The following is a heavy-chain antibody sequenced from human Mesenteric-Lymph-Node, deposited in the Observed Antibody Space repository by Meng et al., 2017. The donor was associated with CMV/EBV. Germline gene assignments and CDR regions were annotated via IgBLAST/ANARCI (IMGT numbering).Heavy chain of an antibody. CDR2: IYYSGST. D-gene: IGHD2-15*01. CDR1: GGSISSSSYY. Sequence: SETLSLTCTVSGGSISSSSYYWGWIRQPPGKGLEWIGSIYYSGSTYYNPSLKSRVTISVDTSKNQFSPKLGSVTAADTAVYYCARLDAANFDYWGQGTLVTVSS. V-gene: IGHV4-39*01. J-gene: IGHJ4*02. CDR3: ARLDAANFDY.